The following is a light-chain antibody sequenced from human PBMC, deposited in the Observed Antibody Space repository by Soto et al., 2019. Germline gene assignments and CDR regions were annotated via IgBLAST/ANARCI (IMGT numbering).Light chain of an antibody. Sequence: DIVLTQSPDSLAVSLGERATINCKSSQSVLYSSNNKNYLAWYQQKPGQPPNLLIYLASTRESGVPDRFSGSGSGTDFTLTISSLQAEDVAVYYCQQYYSTPPTFGQGTKVDIK. CDR1: QSVLYSSNNKNY. J-gene: IGKJ1*01. CDR3: QQYYSTPPT. CDR2: LAS. V-gene: IGKV4-1*01.